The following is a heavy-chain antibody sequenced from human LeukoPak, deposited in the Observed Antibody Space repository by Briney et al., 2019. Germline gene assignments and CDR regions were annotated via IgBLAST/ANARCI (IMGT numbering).Heavy chain of an antibody. D-gene: IGHD3-22*01. CDR3: ARPYYYDSRIDP. V-gene: IGHV4-30-4*01. Sequence: SEALSLTCTVSGGTISSGDYYWSWIRQPPGKGLEWIAYMYYSGSTYYNPSLKSRVTMSADTSKNQLSLKLSSVTAADTAVYYCARPYYYDSRIDPWGQGILVTVSS. J-gene: IGHJ5*02. CDR2: MYYSGST. CDR1: GGTISSGDYY.